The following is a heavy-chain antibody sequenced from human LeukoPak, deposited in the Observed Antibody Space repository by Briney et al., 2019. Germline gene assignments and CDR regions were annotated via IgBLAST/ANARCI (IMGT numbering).Heavy chain of an antibody. Sequence: PGGSLRLSCAASGFTFDDYAMHWVRHAPGKGLEWVSGISWNSGSIGYADSVKGRFTISRDNAKNSLYLQMNSLRAEDMALYYCAKDKTYYYDSSGYFDYWGQGTLVTVSS. CDR2: ISWNSGSI. CDR3: AKDKTYYYDSSGYFDY. D-gene: IGHD3-22*01. J-gene: IGHJ4*02. CDR1: GFTFDDYA. V-gene: IGHV3-9*03.